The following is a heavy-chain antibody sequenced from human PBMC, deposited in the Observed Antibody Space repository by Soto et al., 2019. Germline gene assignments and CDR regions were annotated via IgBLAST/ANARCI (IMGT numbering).Heavy chain of an antibody. D-gene: IGHD3-16*01. CDR3: SRSPEVGVRGAY. V-gene: IGHV3-21*01. J-gene: IGHJ4*02. CDR1: GFPFSAYN. CDR2: ITVGSSHI. Sequence: EVQLVESGGGLVKPGGSLRLSCTGSGFPFSAYNINWVRQAPGKGLEWVSSITVGSSHIYQPNSMKGRFTISRDDAKNSVYLKIDSLRDEDTALYYCSRSPEVGVRGAYWGQGTLVTVSS.